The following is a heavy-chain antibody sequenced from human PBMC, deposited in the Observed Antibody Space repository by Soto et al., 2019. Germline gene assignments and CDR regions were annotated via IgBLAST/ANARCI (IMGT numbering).Heavy chain of an antibody. CDR3: ARDGMDYYDSSGYPWFDP. J-gene: IGHJ5*02. CDR1: GGTFSSYA. D-gene: IGHD3-22*01. Sequence: GASVKVSCKASGGTFSSYAISWVRQAPGQGLEWMGGIIPIFGTANYAQKFQGRVTITADESTSTAYMELSSLRSEDTAVYYCARDGMDYYDSSGYPWFDPWGQGTLVTVSS. CDR2: IIPIFGTA. V-gene: IGHV1-69*13.